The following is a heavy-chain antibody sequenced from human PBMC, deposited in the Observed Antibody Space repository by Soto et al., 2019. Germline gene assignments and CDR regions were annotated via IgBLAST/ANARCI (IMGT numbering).Heavy chain of an antibody. CDR3: AREPPVDPDFGPYSFFDY. J-gene: IGHJ4*02. CDR2: VSSSSQSI. V-gene: IGHV3-21*02. D-gene: IGHD2-21*01. CDR1: GFTFSPYK. Sequence: EVQLVESGGGLVKPGGSLRLSCVASGFTFSPYKMNWVRQAPGRGLEWVSSVSSSSQSIDYADSVKGRFTISRDNAKNSVYLQMDSLRVEDTAVYYCAREPPVDPDFGPYSFFDYWGQGILVTVSS.